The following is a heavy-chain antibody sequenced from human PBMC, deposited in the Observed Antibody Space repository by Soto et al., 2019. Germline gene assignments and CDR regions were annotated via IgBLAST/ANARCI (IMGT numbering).Heavy chain of an antibody. CDR3: AKDRASYDSSGYFDY. CDR2: ISGSGGST. J-gene: IGHJ4*02. V-gene: IGHV3-23*01. CDR1: GFTFSSYA. Sequence: GESLKISCAASGFTFSSYAMSWVRQAPGKGLEWVSAISGSGGSTYYADSVKGRFTISRDNSKNTLYLQMNSLRAEDTAVYYCAKDRASYDSSGYFDYWGQGTLVTVSS. D-gene: IGHD3-22*01.